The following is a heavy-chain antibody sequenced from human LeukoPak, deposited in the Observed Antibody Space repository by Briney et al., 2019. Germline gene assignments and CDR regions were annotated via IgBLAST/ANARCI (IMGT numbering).Heavy chain of an antibody. D-gene: IGHD6-13*01. CDR3: ARDPRYSSSWYNWFDP. J-gene: IGHJ5*02. V-gene: IGHV1-46*01. Sequence: ASVKVSCKASGYTFTSYYMHWVRQAPGQGLEWMGIINPSGGSTSYAQKFQGRVTMTRDTSTSTVYMGLSSLRSEDTAVYYCARDPRYSSSWYNWFDPWGQGTLVTVSS. CDR1: GYTFTSYY. CDR2: INPSGGST.